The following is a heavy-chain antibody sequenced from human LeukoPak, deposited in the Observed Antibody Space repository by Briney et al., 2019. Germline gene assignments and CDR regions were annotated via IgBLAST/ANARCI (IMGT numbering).Heavy chain of an antibody. J-gene: IGHJ5*02. CDR2: IYYSGST. V-gene: IGHV4-39*07. Sequence: PSETLSLTCTVSGGSISSSSYYWGWIRQPPGKGLEWIGSIYYSGSTYYKPSLKSRVTISVDTSKNQFSLKLSSVTAADTAVYYCARGEVWIQLSMSNWFDPWGQGTLVTVSS. CDR1: GGSISSSSYY. CDR3: ARGEVWIQLSMSNWFDP. D-gene: IGHD5-18*01.